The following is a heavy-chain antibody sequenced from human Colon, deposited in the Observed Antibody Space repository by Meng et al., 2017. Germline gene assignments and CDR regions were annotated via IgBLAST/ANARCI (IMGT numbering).Heavy chain of an antibody. J-gene: IGHJ5*01. CDR2: VSPNSGVT. CDR3: TRGYSYGWFDS. D-gene: IGHD5-18*01. V-gene: IGHV1-2*02. Sequence: ASVKVSCKASGYTFTGYYIYWMRQAPGQGLEWMGWVSPNSGVTNYAQKFQGRVTMTRDTSISTAYIELSRLRFDDTAIYYCTRGYSYGWFDSWGQGTLVTVSS. CDR1: GYTFTGYY.